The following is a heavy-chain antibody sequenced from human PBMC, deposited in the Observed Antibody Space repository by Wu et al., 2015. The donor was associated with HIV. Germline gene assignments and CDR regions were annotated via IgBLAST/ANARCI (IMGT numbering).Heavy chain of an antibody. V-gene: IGHV1-2*02. CDR1: GYTFTGYY. Sequence: QVQLVQSGAEVKKPGASVKVSCKASGYTFTGYYLHWVRQAPAQGLEWMGWINPSGGATIYAEAFEGRVTVTTDTSMKTVYMELESLTSGDTAMYFCARDATPITTEFDYWGQGTLITVSS. J-gene: IGHJ4*02. CDR2: INPSGGAT. D-gene: IGHD4-11*01. CDR3: ARDATPITTEFDY.